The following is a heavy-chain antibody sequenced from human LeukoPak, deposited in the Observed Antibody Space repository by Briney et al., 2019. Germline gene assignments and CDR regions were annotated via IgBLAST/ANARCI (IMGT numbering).Heavy chain of an antibody. CDR3: ARDSEGDGYNFDT. CDR2: INGDGRNI. CDR1: GFTFSSYW. D-gene: IGHD5-24*01. V-gene: IGHV3-74*01. Sequence: GGSLRLSCVASGFTFSSYWMHWVRQDPRKGLVWVSRINGDGRNINYADSVRGRFTISRDNSKNTLYLQMNSLRADDTAVYYCARDSEGDGYNFDTWGRGTLVTVSS. J-gene: IGHJ5*02.